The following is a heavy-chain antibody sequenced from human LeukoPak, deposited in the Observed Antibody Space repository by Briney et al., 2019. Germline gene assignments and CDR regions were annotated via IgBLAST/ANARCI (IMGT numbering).Heavy chain of an antibody. D-gene: IGHD3-10*01. V-gene: IGHV1-18*01. J-gene: IGHJ6*03. Sequence: GASVKVSCKASGYTLTNFGISWVRQAPGQGPEWMGWISAYNGNTNYAQKLQGRVTMTTDTSTSTAYMELRSLRSDDTAVYYCARVAYVSWFGEGNYMDVWGKGTTVTISS. CDR3: ARVAYVSWFGEGNYMDV. CDR1: GYTLTNFG. CDR2: ISAYNGNT.